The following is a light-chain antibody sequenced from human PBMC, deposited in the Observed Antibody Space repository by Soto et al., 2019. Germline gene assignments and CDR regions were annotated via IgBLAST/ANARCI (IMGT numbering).Light chain of an antibody. V-gene: IGKV1-5*03. CDR1: QSISSW. CDR2: KAS. Sequence: DLQMTQSPSTLSASVGDRVTITCRASQSISSWLAWFQQKPGKAPKLLIYKASSLESGVPSRFSGSGYGTEFTLTISSLQSDDFATYYCQQYNSYPTFVGGTKVEIK. CDR3: QQYNSYPT. J-gene: IGKJ4*01.